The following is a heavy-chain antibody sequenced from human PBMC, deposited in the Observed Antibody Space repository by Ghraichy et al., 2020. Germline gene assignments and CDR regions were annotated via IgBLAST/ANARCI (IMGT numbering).Heavy chain of an antibody. J-gene: IGHJ6*02. CDR1: GGSFSGYY. CDR3: ARNQRSTSSERDYYYYGMDV. V-gene: IGHV4-34*01. CDR2: INHSGST. Sequence: SETLSLTCAVYGGSFSGYYWSWIRQPPGKGLEWIGEINHSGSTNYNPSLKSRVTISVDTSKNQFSLKLSSVTAADTAVYYCARNQRSTSSERDYYYYGMDVWGQGTTVTVSS. D-gene: IGHD2-2*01.